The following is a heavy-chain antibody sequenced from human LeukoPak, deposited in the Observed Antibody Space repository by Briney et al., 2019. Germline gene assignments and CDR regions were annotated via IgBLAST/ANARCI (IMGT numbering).Heavy chain of an antibody. CDR1: GYPINSAYY. J-gene: IGHJ5*02. CDR2: IHYSGST. D-gene: IGHD3-9*01. Sequence: NPSETLSLTCAVSGYPINSAYYWVWVRQPQGRGLEWIGPIHYSGSTFYKPPLRSRLTVSADTSRNQFYMKLSSATAADTAVYYCARASGVLPSFEWANWFDTWGQGSLVTVSS. V-gene: IGHV4-38-2*01. CDR3: ARASGVLPSFEWANWFDT.